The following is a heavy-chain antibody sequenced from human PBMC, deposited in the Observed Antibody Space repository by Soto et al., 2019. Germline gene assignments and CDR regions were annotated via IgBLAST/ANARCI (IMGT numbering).Heavy chain of an antibody. CDR1: GGSISSGDYY. Sequence: SETLCLTCTVSGGSISSGDYYWSWIRQPPGKGLEWIGYIYYSGSTYYNPSLKSRVTISVDTSKNQFSLKLSSVTAADTAVFYCARERPDGSRLDPWGQGTLVTVSS. CDR3: ARERPDGSRLDP. V-gene: IGHV4-30-4*01. D-gene: IGHD6-13*01. J-gene: IGHJ5*02. CDR2: IYYSGST.